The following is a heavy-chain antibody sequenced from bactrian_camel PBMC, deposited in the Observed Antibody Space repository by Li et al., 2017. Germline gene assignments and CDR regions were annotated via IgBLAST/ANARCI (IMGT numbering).Heavy chain of an antibody. D-gene: IGHD5*01. CDR2: IYTYDGNT. Sequence: HVQLVESGGGSVQAGGSLRLSCVGSRFTNFVAWFRQVPGKEHEGVASIYTYDGNTEYAESVKGRFTISRDNAKRTIYLQMNALEPEDSAMYYCAASLLVGRLDRRWSSARNFGYWGQGTQVTVS. V-gene: IGHV3S63*01. CDR3: AASLLVGRLDRRWSSARNFGY. J-gene: IGHJ6*01. CDR1: RFTNF.